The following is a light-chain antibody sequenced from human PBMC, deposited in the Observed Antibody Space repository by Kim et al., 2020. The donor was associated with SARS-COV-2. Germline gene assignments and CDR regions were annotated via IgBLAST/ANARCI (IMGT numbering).Light chain of an antibody. J-gene: IGKJ4*01. V-gene: IGKV1-5*01. CDR1: QTIPNF. CDR3: QQYNSYGLT. CDR2: DIS. Sequence: DVQMTQSPSTLSASVGDRVTITCRASQTIPNFLAWFQQKPGKAPKLLIYDISKSKSGVPSRFSGSGSGTDFTLTISSLQPDDFATYYCQQYNSYGLTFGGGTKVDIK.